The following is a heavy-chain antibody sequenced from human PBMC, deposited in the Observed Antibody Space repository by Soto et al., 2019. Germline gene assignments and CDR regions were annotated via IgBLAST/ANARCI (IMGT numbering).Heavy chain of an antibody. Sequence: PGGSLRLSCAASGFTFSSYPMHWVRQAPGKGLEHVSSTSGDGRIMYYLDSVKGRFTISRDNSKNTLYPQMGSLRTEDMAVYYCARGRAAYYFDYWGQGALVTVSS. CDR3: ARGRAAYYFDY. V-gene: IGHV3-64*02. D-gene: IGHD6-25*01. CDR2: TSGDGRIM. CDR1: GFTFSSYP. J-gene: IGHJ4*02.